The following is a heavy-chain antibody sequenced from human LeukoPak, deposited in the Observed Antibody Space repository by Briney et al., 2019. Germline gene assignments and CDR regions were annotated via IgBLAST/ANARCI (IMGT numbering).Heavy chain of an antibody. V-gene: IGHV3-21*01. CDR3: ARDLGY. CDR2: ISSSRYI. J-gene: IGHJ4*02. CDR1: GFTFSSYS. Sequence: GGSLRLSCAASGFTFSSYSMNWVRQAPGKGLEWVSSISSSRYIYYADSVKGRFTISRDNAKNSLYLQMNSLRAEDTAVYYCARDLGYWGQGTLVTVSS.